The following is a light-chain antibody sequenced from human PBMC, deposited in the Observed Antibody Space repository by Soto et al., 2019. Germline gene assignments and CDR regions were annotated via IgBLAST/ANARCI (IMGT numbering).Light chain of an antibody. V-gene: IGKV1-5*03. CDR2: KAS. CDR3: QNYNTYSEA. CDR1: KTIRSW. Sequence: DIQMTQSPSTLYGSVGDRVTITCRASKTIRSWLAWYQQKPVKAPKLLIYKASTLKSGVPSRISGSVNGTEFTLTISSLKPDYFATYYSQNYNTYSEAFGQGTKVEL. J-gene: IGKJ1*01.